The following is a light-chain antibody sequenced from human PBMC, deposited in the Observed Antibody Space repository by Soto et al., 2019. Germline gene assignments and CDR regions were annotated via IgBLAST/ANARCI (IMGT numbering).Light chain of an antibody. Sequence: EIVLTQSPGTLSLSPGERATLSCRASQSVSSSYLAWYQQKPGQAPRLLIYGASSRATGTPDRFSGSGSGTDLTLTISRLEPEDFAVYYCQQYGSAPPMYTFGQGTKLEIK. J-gene: IGKJ2*01. CDR1: QSVSSSY. CDR2: GAS. V-gene: IGKV3-20*01. CDR3: QQYGSAPPMYT.